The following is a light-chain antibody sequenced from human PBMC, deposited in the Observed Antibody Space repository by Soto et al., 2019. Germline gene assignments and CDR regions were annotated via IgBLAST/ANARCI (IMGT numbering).Light chain of an antibody. V-gene: IGKV3-20*01. CDR2: GAS. Sequence: IVLTQSPGTLSLSPGERATLSCRASQSVSSSYLAWYQQKPGQAPRLLVYGASSRATGIPDRFSGSGSGTDFTLAISRLEPEDFAVNYCQQYGSSRLTFGGGTKVDIK. CDR3: QQYGSSRLT. CDR1: QSVSSSY. J-gene: IGKJ4*01.